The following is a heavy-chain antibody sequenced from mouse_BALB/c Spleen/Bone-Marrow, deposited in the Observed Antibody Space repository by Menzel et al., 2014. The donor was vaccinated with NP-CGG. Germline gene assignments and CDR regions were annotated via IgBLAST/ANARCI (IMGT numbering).Heavy chain of an antibody. Sequence: EVQRVESGPELVKPGASVKMSCKASGYTFXSYVMHWVKQKPGRGLEWIGYINPNNDGSKYNEKFKGKATLTSDKSSSTAYMELSSLTSEDSAVYYCARGKTYAMDYWGQGTSVTVSS. J-gene: IGHJ4*01. V-gene: IGHV1-14*01. CDR2: INPNNDGS. CDR3: ARGKTYAMDY. D-gene: IGHD2-1*01. CDR1: GYTFXSYV.